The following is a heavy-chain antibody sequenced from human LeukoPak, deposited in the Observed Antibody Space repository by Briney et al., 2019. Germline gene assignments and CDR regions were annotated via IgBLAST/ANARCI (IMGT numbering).Heavy chain of an antibody. D-gene: IGHD2-2*02. CDR2: ISSSSSYI. CDR3: ARAPLSRYCSSTSCYINY. J-gene: IGHJ4*02. CDR1: GFTFSSYS. Sequence: GGSLRLSCAASGFTFSSYSMNWVRQAPGKGLEWVSSISSSSSYIYYADSVKGRFTISRDNAKNSLYLQMNSLRAEDTAVYYCARAPLSRYCSSTSCYINYWGQGTLVTVSS. V-gene: IGHV3-21*01.